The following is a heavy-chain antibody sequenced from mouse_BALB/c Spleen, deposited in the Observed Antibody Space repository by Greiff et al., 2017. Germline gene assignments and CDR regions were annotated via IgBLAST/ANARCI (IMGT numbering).Heavy chain of an antibody. V-gene: IGHV2-9*02. J-gene: IGHJ4*01. CDR1: GFSLTSYG. CDR3: AREKVYYAMDY. Sequence: VHLVESGPGLVAPSQSLSITCTVSGFSLTSYGVHWVRQPPGKGLEWLGVIWAGGSTNYNSALMSRLSISKDNSKSQVFLKMNSLQTDDTAMYYCAREKVYYAMDYWGQGTSVTVSS. CDR2: IWAGGST.